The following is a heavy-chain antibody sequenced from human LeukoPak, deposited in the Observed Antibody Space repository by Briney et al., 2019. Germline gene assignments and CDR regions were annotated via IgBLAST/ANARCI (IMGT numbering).Heavy chain of an antibody. CDR3: ARGGRITMVRGVLSY. Sequence: SETLSLTCAVYGGSFSGYYWSWIRQPPGKGLEWIGEINHSGSTNYNPSLKSRVTISVDTSKNQFSLKLSSVTAADTAVYYCARGGRITMVRGVLSYWGQGTLVTVSS. J-gene: IGHJ4*02. CDR2: INHSGST. V-gene: IGHV4-34*01. CDR1: GGSFSGYY. D-gene: IGHD3-10*01.